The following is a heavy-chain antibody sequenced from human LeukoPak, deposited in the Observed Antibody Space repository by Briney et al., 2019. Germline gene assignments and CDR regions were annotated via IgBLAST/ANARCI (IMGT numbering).Heavy chain of an antibody. D-gene: IGHD3-22*01. V-gene: IGHV3-7*01. CDR2: IKYDGTHK. Sequence: PGGSLRLSCVASGIIFSSYWMAWVRQAPGKGLEWVANIKYDGTHKFYADSVKGRFTISRDNAKNLLFLEMNSLRADDTAVYFWASSHDSSGNYWGQGTLLTVSS. CDR3: ASSHDSSGNY. CDR1: GIIFSSYW. J-gene: IGHJ4*02.